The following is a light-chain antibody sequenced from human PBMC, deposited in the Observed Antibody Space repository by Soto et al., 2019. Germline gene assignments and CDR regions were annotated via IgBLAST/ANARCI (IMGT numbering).Light chain of an antibody. CDR2: LGS. CDR3: MQALQTPRS. V-gene: IGKV2-28*01. Sequence: DIVMTQSPLSLPVTPGEPASISCRSSQSLLHSNGYNYLDCYLQKPGQSPQLLLDLGSNRASGVPERFRCSGAGTDFTLNISRVEAEDVGVYYCMQALQTPRSFGQGTKLEIK. J-gene: IGKJ2*01. CDR1: QSLLHSNGYNY.